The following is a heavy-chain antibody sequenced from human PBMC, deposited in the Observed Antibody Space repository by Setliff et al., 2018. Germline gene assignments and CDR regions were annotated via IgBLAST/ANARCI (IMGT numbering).Heavy chain of an antibody. Sequence: SVKVSCKASGYIFSDHYMHWVRQAPGKGLEWMGGIIPIFGTANYAQKVQGRVTITTDESTSTAYMELSSLRSEDTAVYYCARGATTVRGVIIYHSYFGMDVGGQGTTVTVSS. D-gene: IGHD3-10*01. J-gene: IGHJ6*02. CDR1: GYIFSDHY. CDR3: ARGATTVRGVIIYHSYFGMDV. CDR2: IIPIFGTA. V-gene: IGHV1-69*05.